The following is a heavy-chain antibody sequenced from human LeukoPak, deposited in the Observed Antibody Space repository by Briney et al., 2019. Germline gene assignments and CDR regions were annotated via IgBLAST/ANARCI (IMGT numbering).Heavy chain of an antibody. D-gene: IGHD6-19*01. CDR2: IRGSGGST. Sequence: GGSLRLSCAAYGFSFSSYAMSWVRQAPGKGLEWVSAIRGSGGSTYYADSVKGRFTISRDNSKNTLYLQMNSLRAEDTAVYYCAKFVGSGWFDPWGQGTLVTVSS. V-gene: IGHV3-23*01. CDR1: GFSFSSYA. J-gene: IGHJ5*02. CDR3: AKFVGSGWFDP.